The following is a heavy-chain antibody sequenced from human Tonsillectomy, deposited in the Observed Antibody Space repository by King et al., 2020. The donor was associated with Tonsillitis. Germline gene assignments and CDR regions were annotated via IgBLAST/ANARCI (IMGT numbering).Heavy chain of an antibody. CDR3: ARGHESSGYYYDH. CDR2: VSHSGST. J-gene: IGHJ1*01. V-gene: IGHV4-30-4*01. CDR1: GGYISTSDYY. Sequence: QLQESGPGLVRPSETLSLTCTVSGGYISTSDYYWTWIRRPPGKGLEWIGFVSHSGSTYYNPAFESRFTISSDTSKNQFSLKVTSVTAADTAVYYCARGHESSGYYYDHWGQGILVTVSS. D-gene: IGHD3-22*01.